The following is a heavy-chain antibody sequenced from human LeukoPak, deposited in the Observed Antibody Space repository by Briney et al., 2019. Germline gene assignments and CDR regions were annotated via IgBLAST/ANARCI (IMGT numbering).Heavy chain of an antibody. Sequence: SETLPLTCTVSGYSTSSGYYWGWIRQPPGKGLEWIGSIYHSGSTYYNPSLKSRVTISVDTSKNQFSLKLSSVTAADTAVYYCARDWYYYGSGSYLRWFDPWGQGTLVTVSS. J-gene: IGHJ5*02. CDR1: GYSTSSGYY. V-gene: IGHV4-38-2*02. CDR3: ARDWYYYGSGSYLRWFDP. D-gene: IGHD3-10*01. CDR2: IYHSGST.